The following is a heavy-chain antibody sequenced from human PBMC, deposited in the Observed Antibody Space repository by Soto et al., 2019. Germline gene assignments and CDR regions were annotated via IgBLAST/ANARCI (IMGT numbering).Heavy chain of an antibody. Sequence: KGMEWIGEINHSGSTNYNPSLKSRFTISVDTSKNQFSLKLSSVTSADTAVYYCSRSFFFSSRRRHTSLAPGLGIPAEPLSDL. D-gene: IGHD1-26*01. V-gene: IGHV4-34*13. CDR2: INHSGST. CDR3: SRSFFFSSRRRHTSLAPGLGIPAEPLSDL. J-gene: IGHJ2*01.